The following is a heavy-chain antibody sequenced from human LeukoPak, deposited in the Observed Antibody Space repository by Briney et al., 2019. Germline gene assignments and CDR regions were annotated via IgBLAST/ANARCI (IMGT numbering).Heavy chain of an antibody. CDR1: GFTVSSNY. CDR2: IYSGGST. J-gene: IGHJ4*02. V-gene: IGHV3-53*01. D-gene: IGHD3-22*01. Sequence: GGSLRLSCAASGFTVSSNYMSWVRQAPGKGLEWVSVIYSGGSTYYADSVKGRFTISRDNSKNTLYLQMNSLRAEDTAVSYCARPYDSSGYPDFGYWGQGTLVTVSS. CDR3: ARPYDSSGYPDFGY.